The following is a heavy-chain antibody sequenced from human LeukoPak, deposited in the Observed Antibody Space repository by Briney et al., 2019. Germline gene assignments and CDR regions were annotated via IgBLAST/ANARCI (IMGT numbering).Heavy chain of an antibody. CDR3: VRGARKRYYYYYMDV. CDR2: INHSGST. D-gene: IGHD5-24*01. CDR1: GGSFSGYY. V-gene: IGHV4-34*01. J-gene: IGHJ6*03. Sequence: SETLSLTCAVYGGSFSGYYWSWIRQPPGKGLEWIGEINHSGSTNYNPSLKSRVTISVDTSKNQFSLKLSSVTAADTAVYYCVRGARKRYYYYYMDVWGKGTTVTVSS.